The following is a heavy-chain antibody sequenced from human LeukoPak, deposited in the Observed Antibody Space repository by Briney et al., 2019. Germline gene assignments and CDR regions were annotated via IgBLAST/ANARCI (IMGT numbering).Heavy chain of an antibody. CDR2: MNPNSGNT. CDR1: GGTFSSYD. D-gene: IGHD5-24*01. J-gene: IGHJ6*03. Sequence: GASVKVSCKASGGTFSSYDINWVRQATGQGLEWMGWMNPNSGNTGYAQKFQGRVTITRNTSISTAYMELSSLRSEDTAVYYCARGGWLQNQWYYYYYMDVWGKGTTVTVSS. V-gene: IGHV1-8*03. CDR3: ARGGWLQNQWYYYYYMDV.